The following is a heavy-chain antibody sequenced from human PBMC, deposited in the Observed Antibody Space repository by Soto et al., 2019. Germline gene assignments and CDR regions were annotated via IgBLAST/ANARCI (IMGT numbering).Heavy chain of an antibody. J-gene: IGHJ6*02. CDR3: ARDNSHYDTLTGGRDYYSGMDV. CDR2: IIPVLGTT. V-gene: IGHV1-69*01. D-gene: IGHD3-9*01. CDR1: GGTFNRHA. Sequence: QVQLVQSGPEMKKPGSSVKVSCKASGGTFNRHAISWVRQAPGQGLEWMGGIIPVLGTTNYAQKFQGRVTITADEPRYTAYMDLSSRISEETAVYYSARDNSHYDTLTGGRDYYSGMDVWGHGTKVTVSS.